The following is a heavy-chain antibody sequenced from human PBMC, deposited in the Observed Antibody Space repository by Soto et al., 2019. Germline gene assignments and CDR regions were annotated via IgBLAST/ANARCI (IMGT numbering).Heavy chain of an antibody. Sequence: PSETLSLTCAVYGESFSGYYWSWIRQPPGKELEWIGEINHSGSTNYNPSLKSRVTISVDTFKNRFSLKLTSVTAADTAVYYCARQAGGYGMDVWGQGTTVTVSS. CDR2: INHSGST. D-gene: IGHD2-8*02. CDR3: ARQAGGYGMDV. V-gene: IGHV4-34*01. CDR1: GESFSGYY. J-gene: IGHJ6*02.